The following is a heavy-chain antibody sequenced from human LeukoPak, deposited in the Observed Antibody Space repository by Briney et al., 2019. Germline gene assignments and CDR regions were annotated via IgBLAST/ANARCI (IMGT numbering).Heavy chain of an antibody. V-gene: IGHV4-4*07. Sequence: SETLSLTCTVSGGSISSYYWSWIRQPAGKGLEWIGRIYTSGSTNYNPSLKSRVTMSVDTSKNQFSLKLSSVTAADTAVYYCARYGEGRNYYYYYYMDVWGKGTTVTVSS. CDR1: GGSISSYY. CDR2: IYTSGST. J-gene: IGHJ6*03. CDR3: ARYGEGRNYYYYYYMDV. D-gene: IGHD4-17*01.